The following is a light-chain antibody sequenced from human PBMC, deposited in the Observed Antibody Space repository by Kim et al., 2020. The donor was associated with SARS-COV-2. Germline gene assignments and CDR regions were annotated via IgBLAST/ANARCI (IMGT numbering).Light chain of an antibody. CDR1: QSLSNTY. V-gene: IGKV3-20*01. CDR2: GVS. Sequence: SPGERAPLSSRASQSLSNTYLAWYQQKPGQAPRLLIYGVSHRATGIPDRFTGSGSGTDFTLTISRLEPEDFAVYYCQQLDSSPSYTFGQGTKLEI. CDR3: QQLDSSPSYT. J-gene: IGKJ2*01.